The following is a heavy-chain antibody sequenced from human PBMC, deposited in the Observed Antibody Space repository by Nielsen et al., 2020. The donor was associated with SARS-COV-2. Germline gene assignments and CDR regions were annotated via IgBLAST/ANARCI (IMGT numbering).Heavy chain of an antibody. D-gene: IGHD5-12*01. J-gene: IGHJ3*02. V-gene: IGHV4-59*01. CDR1: GGSISSYY. CDR2: IYYRGAT. CDR3: ARSGYSYGPLDAFDI. Sequence: SETLSLTCIVSGGSISSYYWSWIRQPPGKGLEWIGYIYYRGATKYNPSLRSRVTISVDTSQNQFSLKLSSATAADTALYYCARSGYSYGPLDAFDIWGQGTVVTVSS.